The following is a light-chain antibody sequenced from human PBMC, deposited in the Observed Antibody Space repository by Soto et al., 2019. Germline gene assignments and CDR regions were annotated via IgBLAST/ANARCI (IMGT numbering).Light chain of an antibody. V-gene: IGKV4-1*01. Sequence: DIVMTQSPDSLAVSLGERATINCTSSQSVLYSGNKKNYLAWYQQKPGQPPKLLLSWEPTRESGIPDRFSGSGPGTDFTLTISSPQAEDVAVYYCQQDYTPLFTFGPGTKVDIK. CDR2: WEP. J-gene: IGKJ3*01. CDR1: QSVLYSGNKKNY. CDR3: QQDYTPLFT.